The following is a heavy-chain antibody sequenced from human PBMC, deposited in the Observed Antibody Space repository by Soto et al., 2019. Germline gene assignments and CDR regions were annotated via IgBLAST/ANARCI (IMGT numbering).Heavy chain of an antibody. Sequence: SVKVSCKASGGTFSSYTISWVRQAPGQGLEWMGRITPILGIANYAQRFQGRVTITADKSTSTAYMELSSLRSEDTAVYYCARAPYYYDSSGYFFDYWGQGTLVTVSS. CDR1: GGTFSSYT. CDR2: ITPILGIA. V-gene: IGHV1-69*02. D-gene: IGHD3-22*01. J-gene: IGHJ4*02. CDR3: ARAPYYYDSSGYFFDY.